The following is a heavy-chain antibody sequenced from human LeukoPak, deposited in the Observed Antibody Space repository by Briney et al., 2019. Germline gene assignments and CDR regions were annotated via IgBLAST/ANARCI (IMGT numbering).Heavy chain of an antibody. D-gene: IGHD1-7*01. CDR3: ARVRGHWNYVHNWFDP. Sequence: KPSETLSLTCTVSDGSISSGGYSWSWIRQPPGKGLEWIGYIYHSGSTYYNPSLKSRVTISVDRSKNQFSLKLSSVTAADTAVYYCARVRGHWNYVHNWFDPWGQGTLVTVSS. V-gene: IGHV4-30-2*01. CDR1: DGSISSGGYS. J-gene: IGHJ5*02. CDR2: IYHSGST.